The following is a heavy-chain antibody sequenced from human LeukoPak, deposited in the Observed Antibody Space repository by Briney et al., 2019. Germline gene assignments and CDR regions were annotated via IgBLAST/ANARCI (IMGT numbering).Heavy chain of an antibody. V-gene: IGHV3-23*01. D-gene: IGHD2-15*01. CDR1: GFTFSDFA. CDR3: AANFDF. Sequence: GGSLRLSCVASGFTFSDFAVSWVRQPPGKGLEWVSIISASGGRTLYADSVKGRFTISRDNSKNTVYLQMNSLRADDTAVYYCAANFDFWGQGTLVTVSS. CDR2: ISASGGRT. J-gene: IGHJ4*02.